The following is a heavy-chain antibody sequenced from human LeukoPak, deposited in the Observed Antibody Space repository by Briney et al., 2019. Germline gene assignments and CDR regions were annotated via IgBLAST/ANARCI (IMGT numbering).Heavy chain of an antibody. D-gene: IGHD6-13*01. CDR1: GFTFRYCS. CDR3: AREVPGGSSWFDY. Sequence: GGSLRLSCAASGFTFRYCSMNWVRQAPGKGLEWVANIKEDGSVKNYVASVKGRFTISRDNAKNSLYLQMNSLRAEDTAVYYCAREVPGGSSWFDYWGQGTLVTVSS. V-gene: IGHV3-7*01. J-gene: IGHJ4*02. CDR2: IKEDGSVK.